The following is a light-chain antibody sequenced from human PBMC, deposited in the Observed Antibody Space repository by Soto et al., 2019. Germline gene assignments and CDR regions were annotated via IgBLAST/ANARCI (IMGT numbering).Light chain of an antibody. V-gene: IGKV1-5*03. CDR3: KQYNSYSGT. CDR1: QTISSW. Sequence: DIQMTQSPSTLSASVGDRVTITCRASQTISSWLAWYQQKPGKAHKLLIYKASSLESGVQSRFSGSGSGTEFTLTIRSLQPDDFATYYCKQYNSYSGTFGQGTKVDIK. J-gene: IGKJ1*01. CDR2: KAS.